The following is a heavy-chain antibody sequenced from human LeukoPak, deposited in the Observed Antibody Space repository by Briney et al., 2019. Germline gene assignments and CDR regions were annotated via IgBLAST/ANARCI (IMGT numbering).Heavy chain of an antibody. D-gene: IGHD2-2*01. CDR3: ARGVPGTYYYYYMDD. CDR1: GYTFTGYY. J-gene: IGHJ6*03. Sequence: ASVKVSCKASGYTFTGYYMHWVRQAPGQGLEWMGWINPNSGGTNYAQKFQGRVTMTRDTSISTAYMELSRLRSDDTAVYYCARGVPGTYYYYYMDDWGKGTTVTVSS. CDR2: INPNSGGT. V-gene: IGHV1-2*02.